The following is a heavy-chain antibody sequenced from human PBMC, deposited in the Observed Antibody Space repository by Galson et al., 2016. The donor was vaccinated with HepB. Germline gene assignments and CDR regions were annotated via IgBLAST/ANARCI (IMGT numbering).Heavy chain of an antibody. Sequence: SLRLSCAASGFTFSSYAMSWVRQAPGKGLEWVSAISGSGGSTYYADSVKGRFTISRDNSKNTLYLQMNSLRADDTAVYYCAKRVSSSKYFDYWGQGTLVTVSS. CDR3: AKRVSSSKYFDY. CDR1: GFTFSSYA. D-gene: IGHD2-2*01. V-gene: IGHV3-23*01. J-gene: IGHJ4*02. CDR2: ISGSGGST.